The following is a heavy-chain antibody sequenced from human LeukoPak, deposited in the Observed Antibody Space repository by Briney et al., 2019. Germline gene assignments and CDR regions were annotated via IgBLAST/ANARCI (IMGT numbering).Heavy chain of an antibody. Sequence: ASVKVSCKAAGYTFSNYGISWVRQAPGLGLEWMGWTSYNGNTNYAQKFQDRVTMTTDTSTTTAYMELRSLESDDTAVYYCARHSGSGWQALGYWGQGTLVTVSS. V-gene: IGHV1-18*04. CDR3: ARHSGSGWQALGY. D-gene: IGHD6-19*01. CDR1: GYTFSNYG. CDR2: TSYNGNT. J-gene: IGHJ4*02.